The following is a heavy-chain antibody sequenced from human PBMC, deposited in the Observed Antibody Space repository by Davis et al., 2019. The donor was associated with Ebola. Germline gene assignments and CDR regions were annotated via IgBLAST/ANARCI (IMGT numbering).Heavy chain of an antibody. CDR1: GGSISSSSYY. CDR2: IYYSGST. CDR3: AGGLWNSGTYYPPPFHY. D-gene: IGHD3-22*01. J-gene: IGHJ4*02. V-gene: IGHV4-39*01. Sequence: MPSETLSLTCTVSGGSISSSSYYWGWIRQPPGKGLEWIGSIYYSGSTYYDPSLKSRVTISVDTSKNQFSLKLSSVTAADTAVYYCAGGLWNSGTYYPPPFHYWGQGALVPVSS.